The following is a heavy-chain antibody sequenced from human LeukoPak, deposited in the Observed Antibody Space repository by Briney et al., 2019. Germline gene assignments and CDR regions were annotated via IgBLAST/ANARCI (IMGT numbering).Heavy chain of an antibody. J-gene: IGHJ4*02. CDR3: VRDNAVATTIY. D-gene: IGHD2-21*02. CDR2: ISSRDSTV. CDR1: GFSFSDYY. V-gene: IGHV3-11*01. Sequence: PGGSLRLSCAASGFSFSDYYMSWIRQAPGKGLEWLSYISSRDSTVDCADSVKGRFTISRDNAKNSLYLQMNSLRAEDTAMYYCVRDNAVATTIYWGQGTLVTVSS.